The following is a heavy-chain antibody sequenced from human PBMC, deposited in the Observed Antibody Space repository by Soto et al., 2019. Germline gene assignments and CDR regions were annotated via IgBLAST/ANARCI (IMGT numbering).Heavy chain of an antibody. Sequence: EVQLVESGGGLVQPGGSLRLSCAASGFTLSDYYMDWVRQAPGKGPEWVGRTRNKPNSYTTEYAASVKGRFIISRDDSRNSLYLQMNSLKSEDTAVYYCARGAGTWDAFDIWGQGTMVTVSS. V-gene: IGHV3-72*01. CDR1: GFTLSDYY. CDR2: TRNKPNSYTT. J-gene: IGHJ3*02. CDR3: ARGAGTWDAFDI.